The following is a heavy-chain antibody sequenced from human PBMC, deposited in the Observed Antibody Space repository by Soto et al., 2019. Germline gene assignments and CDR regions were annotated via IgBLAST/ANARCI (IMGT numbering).Heavy chain of an antibody. CDR1: GGSFSGYY. D-gene: IGHD1-26*01. CDR2: INHSGST. Sequence: QVQLQQWGAGLLKPSETLSLPCAVYGGSFSGYYWSWIRQPPGKGLEWIGEINHSGSTNYNPSLKSRVTISVDTSKTQFSLKLSSVTAADTAVYYCARGKPPGMVRHWGQGTLVTVSS. V-gene: IGHV4-34*01. J-gene: IGHJ4*02. CDR3: ARGKPPGMVRH.